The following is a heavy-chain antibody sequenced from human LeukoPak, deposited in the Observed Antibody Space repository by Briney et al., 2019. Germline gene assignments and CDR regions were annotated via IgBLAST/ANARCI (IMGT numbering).Heavy chain of an antibody. CDR3: ARRRGTETGAFDI. D-gene: IGHD1-14*01. CDR1: GFTFSTYS. Sequence: GGSLRLSCAASGFTFSTYSMNWVRQAPGKGLEWVSYISGSGSYIYYADSVKGRFTISRDNGKNSLYLQMNSLRAEDTAVYYCARRRGTETGAFDIWGQGTMVTVSS. CDR2: ISGSGSYI. V-gene: IGHV3-21*01. J-gene: IGHJ3*02.